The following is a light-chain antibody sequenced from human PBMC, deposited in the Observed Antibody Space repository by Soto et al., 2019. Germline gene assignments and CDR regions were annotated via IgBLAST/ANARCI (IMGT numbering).Light chain of an antibody. CDR3: QRNGSTPT. CDR1: QSVSSSY. Sequence: EIVLTQSPGTLSLSPGERATLSCRASQSVSSSYLAWYQQKPGQAPRLLIYGASSRASGIPDRFSSSGSGTDFTLTISRLEPEDFAVYFCQRNGSTPTFGQGTKVEIK. J-gene: IGKJ1*01. V-gene: IGKV3-20*01. CDR2: GAS.